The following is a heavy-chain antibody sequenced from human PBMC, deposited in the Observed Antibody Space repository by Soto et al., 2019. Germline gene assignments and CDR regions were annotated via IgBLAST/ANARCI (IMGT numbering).Heavy chain of an antibody. CDR1: GGSISSSTYY. CDR2: VYYSGST. D-gene: IGHD4-17*01. V-gene: IGHV4-39*01. J-gene: IGHJ4*02. Sequence: QLQLQESGPGLVKPSETLSLTCSVSGGSISSSTYYWGWIRQPPGDGLEWIGTVYYSGSTYYNPSLKSRVTISVDTSKNQFSLKLSSVSAADPAVYYCARVNDYCADFDFWGQGTLVTVSS. CDR3: ARVNDYCADFDF.